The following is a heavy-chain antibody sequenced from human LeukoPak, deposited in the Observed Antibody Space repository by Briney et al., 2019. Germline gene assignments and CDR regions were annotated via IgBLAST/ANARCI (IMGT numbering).Heavy chain of an antibody. CDR1: GGSISSYY. V-gene: IGHV4-59*01. CDR3: ARDGDSSGYLDY. CDR2: IYYSGST. D-gene: IGHD6-19*01. J-gene: IGHJ4*02. Sequence: SETLSLTCTVSGGSISSYYWSWIRQPPGKGLEWIGYIYYSGSTNYNPSLKSRVTISVDTPKNQFSLKLSSVTAADTAVYYCARDGDSSGYLDYWGQGTLVTVSS.